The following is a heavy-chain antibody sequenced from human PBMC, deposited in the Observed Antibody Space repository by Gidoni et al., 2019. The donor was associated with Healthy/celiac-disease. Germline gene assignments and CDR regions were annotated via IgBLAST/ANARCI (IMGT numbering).Heavy chain of an antibody. Sequence: QVQLQQWGAGLLKPSETLSLTCAVYGGSCRGYYGSWIRQPPGKVLEWLGEINHSGSTNYTPSLKSRVTISVDTSKNQFSLKLSSVTAADTAVYYCARSRSYDFWSGPGGGYYYYGMDVWGQGTTVTVSS. CDR2: INHSGST. CDR3: ARSRSYDFWSGPGGGYYYYGMDV. J-gene: IGHJ6*02. V-gene: IGHV4-34*01. D-gene: IGHD3-3*01. CDR1: GGSCRGYY.